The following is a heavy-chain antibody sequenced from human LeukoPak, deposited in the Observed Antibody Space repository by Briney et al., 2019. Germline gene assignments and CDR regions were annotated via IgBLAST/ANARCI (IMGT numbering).Heavy chain of an antibody. Sequence: GSLRLSCAASGFSLSTYWMSWVRQAPGKGLEWVANIKQDESEKDYVDSVKGRFTISRDNAKNSLYLQMSSLRAEDTAVYYCARMSGYCSGDSCYGNNWFDPWGQGTLVTVSS. D-gene: IGHD2-15*01. V-gene: IGHV3-7*03. J-gene: IGHJ5*02. CDR1: GFSLSTYW. CDR2: IKQDESEK. CDR3: ARMSGYCSGDSCYGNNWFDP.